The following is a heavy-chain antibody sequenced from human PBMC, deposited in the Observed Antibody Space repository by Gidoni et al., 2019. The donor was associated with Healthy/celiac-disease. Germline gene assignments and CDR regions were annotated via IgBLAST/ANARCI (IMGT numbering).Heavy chain of an antibody. J-gene: IGHJ4*02. CDR1: GFTFRNAW. D-gene: IGHD2-15*01. Sequence: EVQLVESGGGLVKPGGSLRLSCAASGFTFRNAWMSWVRQAPGKGLEWVGRIKSKTDGGTTDYAAPVKGRFTISRDDSKNTLYLQMNSLKTEDTAVYYCTTLYCSGGSCYSTYEDYWGQGTLVTVSS. CDR2: IKSKTDGGTT. V-gene: IGHV3-15*01. CDR3: TTLYCSGGSCYSTYEDY.